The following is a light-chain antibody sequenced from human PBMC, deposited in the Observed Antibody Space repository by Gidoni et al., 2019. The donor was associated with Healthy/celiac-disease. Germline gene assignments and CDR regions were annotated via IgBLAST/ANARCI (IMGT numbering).Light chain of an antibody. CDR1: QDISSY. V-gene: IGKV1-33*01. J-gene: IGKJ1*01. Sequence: IQLTQSPSSLSASVGDRVTITCQASQDISSYLNWYQQKPGKAPKLLIYDASSLETGVPSRFSGSGSGTDFTLTISSLQPEDIATYYCQQYDNTPLTFGEGTKVEIK. CDR3: QQYDNTPLT. CDR2: DAS.